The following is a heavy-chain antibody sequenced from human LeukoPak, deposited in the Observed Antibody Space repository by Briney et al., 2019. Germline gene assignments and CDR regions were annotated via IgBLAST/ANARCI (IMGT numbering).Heavy chain of an antibody. CDR2: INPNSGGT. Sequence: ASVKVSCKASGYTFTGYYMHWVRQAPGQGLEWMGWINPNSGGTNYAQKFQGRVTMTRDTSISTAYMELSRLRSDDTAVYYCARSQTRMAWFGFATPAYWGQGTLVTVSS. CDR1: GYTFTGYY. CDR3: ARSQTRMAWFGFATPAY. D-gene: IGHD3-3*01. J-gene: IGHJ4*02. V-gene: IGHV1-2*02.